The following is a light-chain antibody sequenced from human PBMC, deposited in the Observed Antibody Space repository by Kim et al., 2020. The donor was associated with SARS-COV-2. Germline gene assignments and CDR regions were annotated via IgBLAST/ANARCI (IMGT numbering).Light chain of an antibody. CDR3: AAWDDSLNGPV. Sequence: GQRVTISWSGSSSNIGINSVYWYQQLPGTAPKLLIYTNNQRPSGVPDRFSGSKSGTSASLAISGLQSEDEADYACAAWDDSLNGPVFGGGTQLTVL. J-gene: IGLJ3*02. CDR2: TNN. CDR1: SSNIGINS. V-gene: IGLV1-44*01.